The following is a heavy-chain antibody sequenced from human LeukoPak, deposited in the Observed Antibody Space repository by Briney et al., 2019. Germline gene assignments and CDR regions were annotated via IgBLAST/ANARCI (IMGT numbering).Heavy chain of an antibody. CDR3: ARGGTDSSGWLNYYYGMDV. Sequence: ASVKVSCTASGGTFSSYAISWVRQAPGRGLEWMGGIIPIFGTANYAQKFQGRVTITADESTSTAYMELSSLRSEDTAVYYCARGGTDSSGWLNYYYGMDVWGKGTTVTVSS. V-gene: IGHV1-69*13. D-gene: IGHD6-19*01. CDR1: GGTFSSYA. CDR2: IIPIFGTA. J-gene: IGHJ6*04.